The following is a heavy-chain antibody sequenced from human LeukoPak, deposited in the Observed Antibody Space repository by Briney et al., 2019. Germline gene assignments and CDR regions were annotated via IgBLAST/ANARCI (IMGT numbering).Heavy chain of an antibody. CDR2: IYPGDSDT. J-gene: IGHJ4*02. CDR3: ARQGVGYCSSTSCYGRASFDY. Sequence: GESLKISWKGSGYSFTSYWNGWVRQMPGKGLELMGIIYPGDSDTRYSPSFQGQVTISADKSISTAYLQWSSLKASDTAMYYCARQGVGYCSSTSCYGRASFDYWGQGTLVTVSS. CDR1: GYSFTSYW. V-gene: IGHV5-51*01. D-gene: IGHD2-2*03.